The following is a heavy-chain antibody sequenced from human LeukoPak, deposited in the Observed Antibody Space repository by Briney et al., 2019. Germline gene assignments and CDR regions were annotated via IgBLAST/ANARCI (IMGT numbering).Heavy chain of an antibody. CDR1: GFTFSSYG. CDR3: AKDDMRYCSGGSCYSNDAFDI. CDR2: ISYDGSNK. Sequence: GGSLRLSCAASGFTFSSYGMHWVRQAPGKGLEGVAVISYDGSNKYYADSVKGRFTISRDNAKHTLYLQMNSLRAEDTVVYYCAKDDMRYCSGGSCYSNDAFDIWGQGTMVTVSS. V-gene: IGHV3-30*18. D-gene: IGHD2-15*01. J-gene: IGHJ3*02.